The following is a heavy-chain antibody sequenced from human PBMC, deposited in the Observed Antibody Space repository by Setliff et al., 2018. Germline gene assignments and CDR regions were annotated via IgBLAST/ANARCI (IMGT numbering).Heavy chain of an antibody. Sequence: SETLSLTCTVSGGSISSSSYYWGWVRQPPGQGLEWIGTIYDSGTSYYNPSLKSRVTISVDTSKNQFSLILSSLTAADTAVYYCVRDPGFRSGTWALDNWGQGTLVTVSS. J-gene: IGHJ4*02. V-gene: IGHV4-39*07. CDR2: IYDSGTS. CDR3: VRDPGFRSGTWALDN. D-gene: IGHD3-16*01. CDR1: GGSISSSSYY.